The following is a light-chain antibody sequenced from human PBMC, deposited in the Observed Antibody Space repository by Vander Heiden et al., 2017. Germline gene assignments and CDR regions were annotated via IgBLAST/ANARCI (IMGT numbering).Light chain of an antibody. CDR2: GGS. CDR3: CSFGGSSIYV. CDR1: TSDVGDYNL. J-gene: IGLJ1*01. V-gene: IGLV2-23*01. Sequence: QSALTQPASVSGSPGQSLTISCTGITSDVGDYNLFTWYQQKPGKVPKLILYGGSQRPSGVSSRFSGSKSGNTASLTISGLQAEDEADYYCCSFGGSSIYVFGTGTQVIVL.